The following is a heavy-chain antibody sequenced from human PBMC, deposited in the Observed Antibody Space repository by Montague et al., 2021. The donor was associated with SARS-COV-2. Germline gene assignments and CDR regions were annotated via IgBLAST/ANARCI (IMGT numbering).Heavy chain of an antibody. V-gene: IGHV3-23*01. D-gene: IGHD2-2*01. Sequence: SLRLSCAASGFTFSSSAMSWVRQAPGKGLEWVSTISGGGVSTYYADSVKGRFTISRDNSKNTLYLQMNSLRAEDTAVYYCARAPPISAVSSPRRHQFFFDSWGQGTLVTVSS. J-gene: IGHJ4*02. CDR1: GFTFSSSA. CDR3: ARAPPISAVSSPRRHQFFFDS. CDR2: ISGGGVST.